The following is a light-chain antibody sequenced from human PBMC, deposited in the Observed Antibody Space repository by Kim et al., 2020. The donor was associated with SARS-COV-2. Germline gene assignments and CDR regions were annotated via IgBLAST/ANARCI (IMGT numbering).Light chain of an antibody. CDR1: SLRSYY. J-gene: IGLJ2*01. CDR3: KSRYSRRGKVV. Sequence: SSELTQDPAVSVALGQTVRITCQGDSLRSYYATWYQQKSGQAPVLVFYGKDKRPSGIPDRFSGSSSGNTASLTITGAQAADEADYYCKSRYSRRGKVVFGGGTKVTVL. CDR2: GKD. V-gene: IGLV3-19*01.